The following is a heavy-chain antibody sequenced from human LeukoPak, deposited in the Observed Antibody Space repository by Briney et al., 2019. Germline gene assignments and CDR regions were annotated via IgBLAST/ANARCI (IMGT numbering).Heavy chain of an antibody. V-gene: IGHV4-4*02. J-gene: IGHJ4*02. D-gene: IGHD5-18*01. CDR2: VYYSGST. Sequence: SGTLSLTCAVSGGSIRSGNWWSWVRQPPGKGLEWIGEVYYSGSTTYAPSLKSRVTVSVDKSKNQFSLRLTSVTAADTAVYYCARARIQDSFDYWGQGTLVTVSS. CDR1: GGSIRSGNW. CDR3: ARARIQDSFDY.